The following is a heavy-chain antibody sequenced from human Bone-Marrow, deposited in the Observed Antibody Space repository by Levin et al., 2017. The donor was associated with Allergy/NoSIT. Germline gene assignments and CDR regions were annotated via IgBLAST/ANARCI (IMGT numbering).Heavy chain of an antibody. Sequence: QTGGSLRLSCTVSGFNIRDHGMFWVRHAPGKGLEWVAVLWYDGRTTFYADSVRGRFTISRETSKNSLFLQMDRLRGEDTAVYFCVRWFWYSDTSGHVFDYWGQGALVTVSS. CDR3: VRWFWYSDTSGHVFDY. CDR2: LWYDGRTT. J-gene: IGHJ4*02. CDR1: GFNIRDHG. D-gene: IGHD3-22*01. V-gene: IGHV3-33*03.